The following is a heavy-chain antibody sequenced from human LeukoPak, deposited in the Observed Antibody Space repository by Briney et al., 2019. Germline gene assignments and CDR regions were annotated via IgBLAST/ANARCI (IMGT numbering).Heavy chain of an antibody. J-gene: IGHJ4*02. V-gene: IGHV4-59*01. CDR2: IYYSGST. Sequence: SKTLSLTCTVSGGSISSYYWSWIRQPPGKGLEWIGYIYYSGSTNYNPSLKSRVTISVDTSKNQFSLKLSSVTAADTAVYYCARGLRWDLLLHFDYWGQGTLVTVSS. CDR1: GGSISSYY. D-gene: IGHD4-23*01. CDR3: ARGLRWDLLLHFDY.